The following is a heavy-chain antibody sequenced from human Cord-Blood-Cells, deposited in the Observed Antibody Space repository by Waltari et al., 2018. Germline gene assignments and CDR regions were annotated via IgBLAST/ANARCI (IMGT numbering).Heavy chain of an antibody. CDR1: GFTVSSNY. CDR3: ARARGFWSGCDY. CDR2: IYSGGST. V-gene: IGHV3-53*01. Sequence: EVQLVESGGGLIQPGGSLRLSCAASGFTVSSNYMCWVRQAPGKGLGWVSVIYSGGSTYYADSGKGRFTICRDNSKNTLYLQMNSLRAEDTAVYYCARARGFWSGCDYWGQGTLVTVSS. J-gene: IGHJ4*02. D-gene: IGHD3-3*01.